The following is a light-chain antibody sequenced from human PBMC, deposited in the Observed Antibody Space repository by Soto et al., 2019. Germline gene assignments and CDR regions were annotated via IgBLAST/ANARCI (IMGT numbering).Light chain of an antibody. CDR2: GAS. V-gene: IGKV3-15*01. Sequence: EIVMTQSPATLSVSPGERATLSCRASPGVSSNLAWHQQKPGQPPRLRIYGASTRAAGIPARFSGSGSGTEFTLTISSLQSEDFAVYYCQQYNNWPLTFGGGTKVEIK. J-gene: IGKJ4*01. CDR3: QQYNNWPLT. CDR1: PGVSSN.